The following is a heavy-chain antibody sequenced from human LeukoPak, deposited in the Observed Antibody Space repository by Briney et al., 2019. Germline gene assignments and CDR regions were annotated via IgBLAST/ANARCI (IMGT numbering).Heavy chain of an antibody. CDR3: ARGAIDSPPDY. CDR1: GFTFSSYW. D-gene: IGHD1-14*01. J-gene: IGHJ4*02. CDR2: IKQDGSEK. Sequence: GGSLRLSCAASGFTFSSYWMSWVRQAPGKGLEWVANIKQDGSEKYYVDSVKGRFTISRDNAKNSLYLQMNTLRAEDTAVYYCARGAIDSPPDYWGQGALVTVSS. V-gene: IGHV3-7*01.